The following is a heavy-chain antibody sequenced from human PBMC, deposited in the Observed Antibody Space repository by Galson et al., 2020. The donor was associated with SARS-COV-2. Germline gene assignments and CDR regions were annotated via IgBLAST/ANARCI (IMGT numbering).Heavy chain of an antibody. J-gene: IGHJ6*02. V-gene: IGHV5-51*01. CDR3: ARQAWEIQLWPKPRRYYYGMDV. D-gene: IGHD5-18*01. CDR1: GYSFTSYW. CDR2: IYPGDSDT. Sequence: GESLKISCQGSGYSFTSYWIGWVRQMPGKGLEWMGIIYPGDSDTRYSPSFQGQVTISADKSISTAYLQWSSLKASDTAMYYCARQAWEIQLWPKPRRYYYGMDVWGQGTTVTVSS.